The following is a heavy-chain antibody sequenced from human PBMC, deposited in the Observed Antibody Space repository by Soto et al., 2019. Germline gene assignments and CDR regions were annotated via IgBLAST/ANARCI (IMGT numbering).Heavy chain of an antibody. CDR3: ARGYCSGGNCYNGLDV. V-gene: IGHV1-46*01. CDR2: VYPSGGGT. CDR1: GYTFSITY. D-gene: IGHD2-15*01. Sequence: QVQLVQSGAEVRKPGASVRVSCKAAGYTFSITYLHWLRQAPGQGLEWLGLVYPSGGGTNFKESFKGRLNKTRDTSTTTVYMDLSRLRYEDRAIYYCARGYCSGGNCYNGLDVWGQGTTVTVSS. J-gene: IGHJ6*02.